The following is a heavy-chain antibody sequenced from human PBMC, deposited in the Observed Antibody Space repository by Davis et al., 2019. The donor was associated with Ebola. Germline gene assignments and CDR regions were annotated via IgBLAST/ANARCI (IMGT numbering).Heavy chain of an antibody. D-gene: IGHD1-26*01. CDR1: GFTVSSNY. CDR3: AKDRGANRGRGGDALQL. CDR2: ISSSGDYT. V-gene: IGHV3-23*01. Sequence: PGGSLRLSCAASGFTVSSNYMSWVRQAPGKGLEWVSGISSSGDYTYYVDSIKGRFTIFRDNSKNTLYLQMNSLRAEDTAVYFCAKDRGANRGRGGDALQLWGQGTTVTVSS. J-gene: IGHJ3*01.